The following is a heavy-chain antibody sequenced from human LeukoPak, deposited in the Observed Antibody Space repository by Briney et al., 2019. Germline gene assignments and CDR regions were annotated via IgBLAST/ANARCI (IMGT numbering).Heavy chain of an antibody. CDR2: IYHSGST. J-gene: IGHJ5*02. Sequence: SETLSLTCAVSGYSISSGYYWGWIRQPPGKGLEWIGSIYHSGSTYYNPSLKSRVTISVDTSKNQFSLKLSSVTAADTAMYYCARSPGVVVRLDWFDPWGQGTLVTVSS. D-gene: IGHD2-2*01. CDR1: GYSISSGYY. V-gene: IGHV4-38-2*01. CDR3: ARSPGVVVRLDWFDP.